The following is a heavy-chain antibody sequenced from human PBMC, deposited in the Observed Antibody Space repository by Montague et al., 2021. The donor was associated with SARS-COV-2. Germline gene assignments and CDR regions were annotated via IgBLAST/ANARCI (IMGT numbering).Heavy chain of an antibody. J-gene: IGHJ5*02. CDR1: GGSISSSSYY. CDR2: IYYSGST. Sequence: SETLSLTCTVSGGSISSSSYYWGWIRQPPGKGLEWIGSIYYSGSTYYNPSLKSRVTISVDTSKNQFSLKLSSVTAADTAVCYCARDGEVVGNWFDPWGQGTLVTVSS. D-gene: IGHD2-2*01. V-gene: IGHV4-39*07. CDR3: ARDGEVVGNWFDP.